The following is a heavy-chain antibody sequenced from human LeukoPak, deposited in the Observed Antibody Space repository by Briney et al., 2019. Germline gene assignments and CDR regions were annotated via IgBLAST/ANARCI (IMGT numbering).Heavy chain of an antibody. V-gene: IGHV1-18*01. CDR3: ARMAYDILTGYFQPNWFDP. Sequence: ASVKVSCKDSGYTFTKYGISWVRQAPGQGLEWMGWISGYNGNTKNAQKLQGRVTMTTDTSTNTAYMELRNLRSDDTAVYYCARMAYDILTGYFQPNWFDPWGQGTLVTVAS. D-gene: IGHD3-9*01. CDR2: ISGYNGNT. J-gene: IGHJ5*02. CDR1: GYTFTKYG.